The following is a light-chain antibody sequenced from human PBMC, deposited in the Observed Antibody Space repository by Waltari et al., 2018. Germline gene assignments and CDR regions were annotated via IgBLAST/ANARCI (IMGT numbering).Light chain of an antibody. Sequence: QSALTQPASVAGSPGQSITIPCTGTSSDVGGYNYVSCYQHHACKAPKVMIYEVSNRPSGVFVRFSGSKSGDTASLTISSLQAADEADYYCSSHTTNNIVVFGGGTKVTVL. CDR2: EVS. V-gene: IGLV2-14*01. CDR3: SSHTTNNIVV. CDR1: SSDVGGYNY. J-gene: IGLJ2*01.